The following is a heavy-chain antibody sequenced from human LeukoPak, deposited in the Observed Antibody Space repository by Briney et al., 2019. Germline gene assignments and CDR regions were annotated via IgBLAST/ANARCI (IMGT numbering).Heavy chain of an antibody. D-gene: IGHD4-23*01. CDR1: GGSISSGGFS. CDR2: IYHSGST. V-gene: IGHV4-30-2*01. Sequence: SETLSLTCGVSGGSISSGGFSWSWIRQPPGKGLEWIGYIYHSGSTYYKPSLKSRVTISVDTSKNQFSLKLSSVTAADTAVYYCARRTIEPGQKTVVTEVTRNYFDYWGQGTLVTVSS. J-gene: IGHJ4*02. CDR3: ARRTIEPGQKTVVTEVTRNYFDY.